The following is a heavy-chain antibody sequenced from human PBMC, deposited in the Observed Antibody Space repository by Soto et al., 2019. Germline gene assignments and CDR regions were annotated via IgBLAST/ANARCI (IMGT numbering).Heavy chain of an antibody. J-gene: IGHJ4*02. CDR3: AREISELRTSYYFDY. V-gene: IGHV4-31*03. D-gene: IGHD1-7*01. CDR2: IYYSGST. CDR1: GGSISSGGYY. Sequence: QVQLQESGPGLVKPSQTLSLTCTVSGGSISSGGYYWSWIRQHPGKGLEWIGYIYYSGSTYYNPSLKSRVTISVDTSKNHFSLKLSSVTAADTAVYYCAREISELRTSYYFDYWGQGTLVTVSS.